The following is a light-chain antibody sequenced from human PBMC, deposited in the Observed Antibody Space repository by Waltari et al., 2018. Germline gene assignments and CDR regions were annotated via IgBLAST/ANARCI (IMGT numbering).Light chain of an antibody. CDR1: NSDIGYYNA. J-gene: IGLJ1*01. Sequence: QAAPTQSPSVSGSAGQSVTISCTGTNSDIGYYNAVSWYQQHPGKAPKLIIYDVSNRPSGVSDRFSGSKSGNTASLTISGLQAEDEAYYYCSSYAGSNIYIFGSGTRLTVL. CDR3: SSYAGSNIYI. CDR2: DVS. V-gene: IGLV2-23*02.